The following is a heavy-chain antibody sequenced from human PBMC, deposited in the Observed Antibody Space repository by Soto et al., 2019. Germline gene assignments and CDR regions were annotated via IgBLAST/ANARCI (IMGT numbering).Heavy chain of an antibody. D-gene: IGHD5-12*01. CDR3: AQRDSGYDEEYYYGMDV. CDR2: ISYDGSNK. CDR1: GFTFSSYG. J-gene: IGHJ6*02. Sequence: GGSLRLSCAASGFTFSSYGMHWVRQAPGKGLEWVAVISYDGSNKYYADSVKGRFTISRDNSKNTLYLQMNSLRAEDTAVYYCAQRDSGYDEEYYYGMDVWGQGTTVTVSS. V-gene: IGHV3-30*03.